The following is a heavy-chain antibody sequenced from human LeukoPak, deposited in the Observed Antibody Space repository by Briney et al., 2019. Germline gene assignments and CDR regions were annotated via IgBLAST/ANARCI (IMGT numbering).Heavy chain of an antibody. CDR3: VREARGYHYTYFDY. Sequence: GGSLRLSCAASGFIFSTAWMIWVRQAPGKGLEWVSAISGSGGSTYYADSVKGRFTISRDNSKNTLYLQMNSLRAGDTAVYYCVREARGYHYTYFDYWGQGTLVTVSS. J-gene: IGHJ4*02. D-gene: IGHD5-18*01. CDR1: GFIFSTAW. CDR2: ISGSGGST. V-gene: IGHV3-23*01.